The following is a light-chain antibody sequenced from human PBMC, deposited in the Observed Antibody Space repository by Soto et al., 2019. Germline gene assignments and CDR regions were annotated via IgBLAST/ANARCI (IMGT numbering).Light chain of an antibody. V-gene: IGKV3-15*01. J-gene: IGKJ1*01. CDR2: GAS. CDR3: QQYNNWPPWT. CDR1: QSVSSN. Sequence: EILMTQSPATLSVSPGERATLSCRASQSVSSNLAWYQQKPGQAPRLLIYGASTRATGIPARFSGSWSGTEFTLTISSLQSEDFAVYYWQQYNNWPPWTFGQGTKVEIK.